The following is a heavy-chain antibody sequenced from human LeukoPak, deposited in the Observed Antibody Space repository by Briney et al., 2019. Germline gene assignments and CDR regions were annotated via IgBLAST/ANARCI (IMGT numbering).Heavy chain of an antibody. V-gene: IGHV1-69*06. CDR2: IIPIFGTA. Sequence: ASVKVSCKASGDTFSSYAISRVRQAPGQGLEWMGGIIPIFGTANYAQKFQGRVTITADKSTSTAYMELSSLRSEDTAVYYCARAPHYYDSSFFDYWGQGTLVTVSS. CDR3: ARAPHYYDSSFFDY. CDR1: GDTFSSYA. D-gene: IGHD3-22*01. J-gene: IGHJ4*02.